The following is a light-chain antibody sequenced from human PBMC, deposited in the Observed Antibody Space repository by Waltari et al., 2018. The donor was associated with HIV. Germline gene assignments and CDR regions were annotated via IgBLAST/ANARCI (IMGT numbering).Light chain of an antibody. Sequence: QSALTQPASVSGSPGQSITISCTGTSSDVGSYNLVSWYQQHPGKAPKLMIYEVSKRPSGVSNRFSGSKSGNTASLTISGLQAEDEADYYCCSYADIWGVFGGGTKLTVL. V-gene: IGLV2-23*02. CDR1: SSDVGSYNL. CDR3: CSYADIWGV. CDR2: EVS. J-gene: IGLJ2*01.